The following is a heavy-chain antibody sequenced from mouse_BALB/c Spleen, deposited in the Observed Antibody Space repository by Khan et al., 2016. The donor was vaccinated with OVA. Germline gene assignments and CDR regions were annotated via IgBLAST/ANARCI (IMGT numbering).Heavy chain of an antibody. CDR3: ARQPYYHYNIMDY. Sequence: VQLQQSGPGLAAPSQSLSITCTISGFSLTNYGVHWVRQPPGKGLEWLVVIWSDGSTNYNSVLKSRLIITKDNSQSQVFLIMNSHQTDDTAIYFCARQPYYHYNIMDYWGQGTAVTVSS. D-gene: IGHD2-10*01. CDR1: GFSLTNYG. J-gene: IGHJ4*01. CDR2: IWSDGST. V-gene: IGHV2-6-1*01.